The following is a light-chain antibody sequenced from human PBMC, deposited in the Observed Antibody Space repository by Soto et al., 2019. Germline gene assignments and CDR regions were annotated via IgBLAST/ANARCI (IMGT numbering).Light chain of an antibody. V-gene: IGKV3-15*01. Sequence: EIVMTQSPATLSVSPGERATLSCTASQSVSSNLAWYQQKPGQAPRLLIYGASTSATGIPARFSGSGSGTEFTLTISSLQSEDFAVYYCQQYNNWPRTLGQGTKVEIK. CDR2: GAS. J-gene: IGKJ1*01. CDR3: QQYNNWPRT. CDR1: QSVSSN.